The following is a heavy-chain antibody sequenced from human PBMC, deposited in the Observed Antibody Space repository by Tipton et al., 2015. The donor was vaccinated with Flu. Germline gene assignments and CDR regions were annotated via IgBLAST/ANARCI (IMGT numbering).Heavy chain of an antibody. J-gene: IGHJ3*02. D-gene: IGHD5-18*01. V-gene: IGHV4-59*01. Sequence: TLSLTCSVSGGSINDYYWSWIRQPAGKGLEWIGYIYYDGNTKANPSLRSRVNMSIDTSKNQFSLNLSPVTAADTALYYCASRGYTYGYTFDIWGRGTMVTVSS. CDR3: ASRGYTYGYTFDI. CDR1: GGSINDYY. CDR2: IYYDGNT.